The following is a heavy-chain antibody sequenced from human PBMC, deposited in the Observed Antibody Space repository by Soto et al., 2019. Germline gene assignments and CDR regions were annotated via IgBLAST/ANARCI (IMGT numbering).Heavy chain of an antibody. CDR2: IKSKTDGGTT. V-gene: IGHV3-15*01. CDR3: TTGLLXYSSSSWAYYYYYGMDV. Sequence: GGSLRLSCSASGFTFSNAWMSWVRQAPGKGLEWVGRIKSKTDGGTTDYAAPVKGRFTISRDDSKNTLYLQMNSLKTEDTAVYYCTTGLLXYSSSSWAYYYYYGMDVWGQGTTVTVSS. CDR1: GFTFSNAW. D-gene: IGHD6-6*01. J-gene: IGHJ6*02.